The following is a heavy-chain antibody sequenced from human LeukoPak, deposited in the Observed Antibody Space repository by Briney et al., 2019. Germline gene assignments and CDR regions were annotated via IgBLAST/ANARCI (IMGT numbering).Heavy chain of an antibody. Sequence: ASVKVSRKASGYTFTGYYMHWVRQAPGQGLEWVGWINPNSGGTNYAQKFQGRVTMTRDTSISTAYMELSRLRSDDTAVYYCARSEMKPSIAARQNTKSATDYWGQGTLVTVSS. D-gene: IGHD6-6*01. CDR3: ARSEMKPSIAARQNTKSATDY. CDR2: INPNSGGT. CDR1: GYTFTGYY. V-gene: IGHV1-2*02. J-gene: IGHJ4*02.